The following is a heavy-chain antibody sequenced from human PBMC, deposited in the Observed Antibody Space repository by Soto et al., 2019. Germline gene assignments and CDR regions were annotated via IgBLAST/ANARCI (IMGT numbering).Heavy chain of an antibody. CDR2: MNPNSGNT. D-gene: IGHD5-12*01. CDR3: ATDRDIVATLGYGMDV. Sequence: ASVKVSCKASGYTFTSYDSNWVRQATGQGLEWMGWMNPNSGNTGYAQKFRGRVTMTRNTSISTAYMELSSLRSEDTAVYYCATDRDIVATLGYGMDVWGQGTTVTVSS. J-gene: IGHJ6*02. CDR1: GYTFTSYD. V-gene: IGHV1-8*01.